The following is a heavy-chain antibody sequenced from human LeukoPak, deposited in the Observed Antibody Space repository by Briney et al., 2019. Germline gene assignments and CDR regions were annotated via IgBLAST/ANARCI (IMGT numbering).Heavy chain of an antibody. D-gene: IGHD4-23*01. CDR3: AREGYGGNSNYYYYYGMDV. Sequence: GASVKVSCKASGGTFSSYAISWVRQAPGQGLEWMGGIIPIFGTANYAQKLQGRVTITADESTSTAYMELSSLRSEDTAVYYCAREGYGGNSNYYYYYGMDVWGQGATVTVSS. CDR2: IIPIFGTA. CDR1: GGTFSSYA. J-gene: IGHJ6*01. V-gene: IGHV1-69*13.